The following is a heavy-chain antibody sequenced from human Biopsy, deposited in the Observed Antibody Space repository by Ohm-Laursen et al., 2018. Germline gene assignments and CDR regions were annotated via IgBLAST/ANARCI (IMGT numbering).Heavy chain of an antibody. Sequence: GSSVKVSCNASAGTFINYAISWVRQAPGQGLEWMGGIIPMFGTANYAQMFQGRVTISADESTSTSYMELSSLTTEDTAIYYCARGPHSGSHSCFDYWGRGTLVTVSS. CDR3: ARGPHSGSHSCFDY. D-gene: IGHD1-26*01. CDR1: AGTFINYA. CDR2: IIPMFGTA. J-gene: IGHJ4*02. V-gene: IGHV1-69*01.